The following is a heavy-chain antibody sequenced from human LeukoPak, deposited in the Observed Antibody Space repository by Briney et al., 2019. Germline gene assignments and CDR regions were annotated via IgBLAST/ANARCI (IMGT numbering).Heavy chain of an antibody. V-gene: IGHV1-46*01. Sequence: GVPVKVSCKASGYTFTSYYMHWVRQAPGQGLEWMGIINPSGGSTSYAQKFQGRVTMTRDTSTSTVYMELSSLRSEDTAVYCCARDAGNYYGAGRPPMDVWGQGTTVTVSS. CDR3: ARDAGNYYGAGRPPMDV. D-gene: IGHD3-10*01. CDR2: INPSGGST. CDR1: GYTFTSYY. J-gene: IGHJ6*02.